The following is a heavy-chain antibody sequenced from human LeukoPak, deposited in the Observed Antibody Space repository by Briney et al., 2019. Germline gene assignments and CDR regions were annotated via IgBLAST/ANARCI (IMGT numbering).Heavy chain of an antibody. CDR2: INPNSGGT. CDR3: ARERYYYDSSGYYLDY. J-gene: IGHJ4*02. D-gene: IGHD3-22*01. Sequence: ASVKVSCKASGYTFTGYYMHWVRQAPGQGLEWMGWINPNSGGTNYAQKFQGWVTMTGDTSISTAYMELSRLRSDDTAVYYCARERYYYDSSGYYLDYWGQGTLVTVSS. V-gene: IGHV1-2*04. CDR1: GYTFTGYY.